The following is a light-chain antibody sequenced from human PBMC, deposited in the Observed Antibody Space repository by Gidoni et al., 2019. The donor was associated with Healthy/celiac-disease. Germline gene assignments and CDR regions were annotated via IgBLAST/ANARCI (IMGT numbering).Light chain of an antibody. Sequence: DIQMTQYPSSLSASVGDRVTITCRASQSSSSYLNWYQQKPGKAPKLLIYAASSLQSGVPSRLSGSGSGTDFPLTSSILQPEYFATYYWQQSYSTPPTFGQGTKLEIK. J-gene: IGKJ2*01. V-gene: IGKV1-39*01. CDR2: AAS. CDR1: QSSSSY. CDR3: QQSYSTPPT.